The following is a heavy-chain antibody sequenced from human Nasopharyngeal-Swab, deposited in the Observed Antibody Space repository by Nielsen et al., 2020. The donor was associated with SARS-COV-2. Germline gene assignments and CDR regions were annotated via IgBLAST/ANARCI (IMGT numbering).Heavy chain of an antibody. CDR1: GFTFSDYY. CDR3: AREDTDHYDSSGYFDY. CDR2: ISSSGSTI. V-gene: IGHV3-11*01. J-gene: IGHJ4*02. Sequence: GGSLRLSCAASGFTFSDYYMSWIRQAPGKGLEWVSYISSSGSTIYYADSVKGRFTITRDNAKNSLYLQMNSLRAEDTAVYYCAREDTDHYDSSGYFDYWGQGTLVTVSS. D-gene: IGHD3-22*01.